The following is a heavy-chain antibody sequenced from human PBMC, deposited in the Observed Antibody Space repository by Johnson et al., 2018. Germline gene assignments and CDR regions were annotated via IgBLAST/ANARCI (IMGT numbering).Heavy chain of an antibody. Sequence: VQLVQSGGGLVKXGESLRLXCAASGFTFSSAWMSWVRQAPGKGLEWVGRIKSKNDGGTTDYAAPVKGRFTISRDDSQNTLYLQMNSLKTEGAAVYYCTRDCNCGYGMDVWGQGTTVTVSS. CDR3: TRDCNCGYGMDV. J-gene: IGHJ6*02. V-gene: IGHV3-15*01. D-gene: IGHD1-1*01. CDR2: IKSKNDGGTT. CDR1: GFTFSSAW.